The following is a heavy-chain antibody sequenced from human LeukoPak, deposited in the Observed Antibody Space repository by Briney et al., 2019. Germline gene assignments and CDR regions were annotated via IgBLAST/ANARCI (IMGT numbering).Heavy chain of an antibody. J-gene: IGHJ4*02. D-gene: IGHD4-17*01. CDR2: ISYDGSNK. CDR1: GFTFSSYA. V-gene: IGHV3-30*04. CDR3: ARDGGDYGDLQLDH. Sequence: PGGSLRLSCAASGFTFSSYAMHWVRQAPGKGLEWVAVISYDGSNKYYADSVKGRFTISRDNSKNTLYLQMNSLRAEDTAVYYCARDGGDYGDLQLDHWGQGTLVTVSS.